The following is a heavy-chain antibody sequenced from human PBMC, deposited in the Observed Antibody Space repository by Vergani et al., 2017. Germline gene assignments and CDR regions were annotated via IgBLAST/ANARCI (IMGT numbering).Heavy chain of an antibody. CDR2: IIPIFGTA. J-gene: IGHJ3*02. CDR3: ARVHENWGSGAFDI. D-gene: IGHD7-27*01. Sequence: QVQLVQSGAEVKKPGSSVKVSCKASGGTFSSYAISWVRQAPGQGLEWMGGIIPIFGTANYAQKFQGRVMITADKSTSTAYMELSSLRSEDTAVYYCARVHENWGSGAFDIWGQGTMVTVSS. V-gene: IGHV1-69*06. CDR1: GGTFSSYA.